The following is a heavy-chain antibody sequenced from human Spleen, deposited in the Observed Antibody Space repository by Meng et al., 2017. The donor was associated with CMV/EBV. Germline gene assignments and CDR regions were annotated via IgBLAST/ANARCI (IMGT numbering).Heavy chain of an antibody. CDR2: FDPEDGET. J-gene: IGHJ4*02. V-gene: IGHV1-24*01. D-gene: IGHD3-16*01. CDR1: GYTLTELS. CDR3: ATDRRLSLSLGY. Sequence: QVQRVQSGAGVKKTGAPVKVSCKVSGYTLTELSMHWVRQAPGKGLEWMGGFDPEDGETIYAQKFQGRVTMTEDTSTDTAYMELSSLRSEDTAVYYCATDRRLSLSLGYWGQGTLVTVSS.